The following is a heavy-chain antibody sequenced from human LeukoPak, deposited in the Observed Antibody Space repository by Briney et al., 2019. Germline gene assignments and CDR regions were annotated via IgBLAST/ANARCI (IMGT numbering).Heavy chain of an antibody. CDR3: AGHHPRNTVDF. Sequence: SETLSLTCTVSGDSISSSGYYWGWIRQPPGKGLEWIGSIYFSGITNYNPSLTSRVTVSVDTSKNQFSLRLSSVTATDTAVYYCAGHHPRNTVDFWGQGTLVTVSS. CDR2: IYFSGIT. D-gene: IGHD2/OR15-2a*01. J-gene: IGHJ4*02. V-gene: IGHV4-39*01. CDR1: GDSISSSGYY.